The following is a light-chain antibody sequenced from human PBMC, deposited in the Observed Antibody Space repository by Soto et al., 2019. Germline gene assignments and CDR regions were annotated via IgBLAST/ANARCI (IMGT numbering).Light chain of an antibody. J-gene: IGKJ4*01. CDR3: QQHGTSPI. V-gene: IGKV3-20*01. CDR1: QAVSSIL. CDR2: GAS. Sequence: EVVLTQSPGTLSLSPGERATLSCRASQAVSSILLAWYQQKPGQAPRLLIHGASSRATGIPDRFSGSGSGTDFTLTVSRLEPEDFAVYYCQQHGTSPIFGGGTKVEIK.